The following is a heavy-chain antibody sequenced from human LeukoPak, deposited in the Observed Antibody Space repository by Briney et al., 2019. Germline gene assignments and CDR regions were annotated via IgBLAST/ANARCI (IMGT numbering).Heavy chain of an antibody. CDR2: INPNSGGT. D-gene: IGHD3-3*01. Sequence: GASVKVSCKASGYTFTGYYMHWVRQAPGQGLEWMGWINPNSGGTNYAQMFRGRVTMTRDTSISTAYMELSRLRSDDTAVYYCAQGGYYSPGSRTNYWGQGTLVTVSS. V-gene: IGHV1-2*02. CDR1: GYTFTGYY. J-gene: IGHJ4*02. CDR3: AQGGYYSPGSRTNY.